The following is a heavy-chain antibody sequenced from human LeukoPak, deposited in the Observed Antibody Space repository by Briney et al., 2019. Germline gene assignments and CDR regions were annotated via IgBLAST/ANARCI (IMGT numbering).Heavy chain of an antibody. D-gene: IGHD3-10*01. V-gene: IGHV3-30-3*01. CDR3: ARETYGSGLFDY. J-gene: IGHJ4*02. CDR1: GFTFSSYA. Sequence: GRSLRLSCAASGFTFSSYAMHWVRQAPGKGLEWVAVISYDGSNKYYADSVKGRFTISRDNSKNTLYLQMNSLRAEDTAVYYCARETYGSGLFDYWGQGTLVTVSS. CDR2: ISYDGSNK.